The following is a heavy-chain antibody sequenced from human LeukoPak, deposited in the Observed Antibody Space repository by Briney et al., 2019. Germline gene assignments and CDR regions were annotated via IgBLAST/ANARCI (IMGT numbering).Heavy chain of an antibody. CDR2: IYHSGST. J-gene: IGHJ4*02. V-gene: IGHV4-30-2*01. D-gene: IGHD6-13*01. CDR1: GGSISSGGYS. CDR3: ARYGYSSSWSDY. Sequence: SETLSLTRAVSGGSISSGGYSWSWIRQPPGKGLEWIGYIYHSGSTYYNPSLKSRVTISVDTSKNQFSLKLSSVTAADTAVYYCARYGYSSSWSDYWGQGTLVTVSS.